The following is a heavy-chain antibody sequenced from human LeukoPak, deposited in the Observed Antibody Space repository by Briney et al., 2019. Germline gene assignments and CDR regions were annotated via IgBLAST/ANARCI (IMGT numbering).Heavy chain of an antibody. V-gene: IGHV3-7*01. CDR3: ARDQDSGYGDAFDI. D-gene: IGHD5-12*01. Sequence: GGSLRLSCAASGFTFSSYWMSWVRQAPGKGLEWVANIKQDGSEKYYVDSVKGRFTISRDNAKNSLYLQMNSLRAEDTAVYYCARDQDSGYGDAFDIWGQGTMVTVSS. J-gene: IGHJ3*02. CDR2: IKQDGSEK. CDR1: GFTFSSYW.